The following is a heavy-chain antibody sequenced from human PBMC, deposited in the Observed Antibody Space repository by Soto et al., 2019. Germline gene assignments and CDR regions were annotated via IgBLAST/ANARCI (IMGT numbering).Heavy chain of an antibody. J-gene: IGHJ6*02. Sequence: KPSETLSLTCAVYGGSFSGDYWSWIRQPPGKGLEWIGEINLGGDTNYNPSLKSRVTILVDTSKNQLSLKLSSVTAADTAVYYCARRREVSPAAISRYYYYYGMDVWGQGTTVTVSS. V-gene: IGHV4-34*01. CDR1: GGSFSGDY. D-gene: IGHD2-2*01. CDR2: INLGGDT. CDR3: ARRREVSPAAISRYYYYYGMDV.